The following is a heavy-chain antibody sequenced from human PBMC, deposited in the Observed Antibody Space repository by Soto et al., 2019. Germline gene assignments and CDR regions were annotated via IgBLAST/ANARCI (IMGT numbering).Heavy chain of an antibody. D-gene: IGHD4-17*01. V-gene: IGHV4-39*02. CDR3: ARDYGDYQFDY. Sequence: SETLSLTCTVSGGSISSSSYYWGWIRQPPGKGLEWIGNIYYRGTTYYNPSLKGRVTISVDTSKNQFSLKLASVTAADTAVYCRARDYGDYQFDYWGQGTLVTVSS. J-gene: IGHJ4*02. CDR2: IYYRGTT. CDR1: GGSISSSSYY.